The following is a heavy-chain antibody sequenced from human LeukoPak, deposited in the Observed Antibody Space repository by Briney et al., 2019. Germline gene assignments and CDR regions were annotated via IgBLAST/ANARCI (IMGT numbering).Heavy chain of an antibody. CDR2: INAGNGNT. D-gene: IGHD5-24*01. CDR1: GYNFTNYA. CDR3: ARDRVRDGYNPGDN. Sequence: GASVKVSCKTSGYNFTNYAIYWVRQAPGQRLEWMGWINAGNGNTKYSQKFQGRVTITRDTSASTVYMELSSLRSEDTAAYYCARDRVRDGYNPGDNWGQGTLVTVSS. V-gene: IGHV1-3*01. J-gene: IGHJ4*02.